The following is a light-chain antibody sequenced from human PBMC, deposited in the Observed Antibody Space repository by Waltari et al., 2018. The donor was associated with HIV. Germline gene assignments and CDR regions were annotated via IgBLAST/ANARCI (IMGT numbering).Light chain of an antibody. CDR1: SGHSTYA. Sequence: QLVLTQSPSASASLGASVKLTCTLSSGHSTYAIAWHQQQPEKGPRYLMKVNSDGSHSKGDGIPDRSSGSSSGAERYLTISSLQSEDEADYYCQTWGTGIQVFGGGTKLTVL. CDR2: VNSDGSH. CDR3: QTWGTGIQV. J-gene: IGLJ3*02. V-gene: IGLV4-69*01.